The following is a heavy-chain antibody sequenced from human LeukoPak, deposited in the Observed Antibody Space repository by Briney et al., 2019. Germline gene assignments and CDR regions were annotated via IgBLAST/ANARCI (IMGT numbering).Heavy chain of an antibody. CDR2: IIPIFGTA. Sequence: SVKVSCKASGGTFSSYAISWVRQAPGQGLEWMGRIIPIFGTANYAQKFQGRVTITTDESTSTPYMELSSLRSEDTAVYYCARASDKYDHYFDYWGQGTLVTVSS. CDR3: ARASDKYDHYFDY. CDR1: GGTFSSYA. J-gene: IGHJ4*02. V-gene: IGHV1-69*05. D-gene: IGHD3-3*01.